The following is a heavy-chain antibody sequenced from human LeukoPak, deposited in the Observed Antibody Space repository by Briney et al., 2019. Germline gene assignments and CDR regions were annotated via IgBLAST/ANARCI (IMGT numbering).Heavy chain of an antibody. CDR1: GFTFDDYA. D-gene: IGHD1-26*01. J-gene: IGHJ4*02. Sequence: GGSLRLSCAASGFTFDDYAMHWVRQAPGKGLEWVSGISWNSGSIGYADSVKGRFTISRDNAKNSLYLQMNSLRAEDTALYYCAKDRWELLSNFDYWGQGTLVTDSS. V-gene: IGHV3-9*01. CDR3: AKDRWELLSNFDY. CDR2: ISWNSGSI.